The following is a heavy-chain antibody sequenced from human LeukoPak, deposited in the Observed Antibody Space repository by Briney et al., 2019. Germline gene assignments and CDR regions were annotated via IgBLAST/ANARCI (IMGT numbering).Heavy chain of an antibody. J-gene: IGHJ4*02. CDR3: ASRPFSSLDY. CDR1: GDSIIRSGNY. CDR2: IYSGGTT. V-gene: IGHV4-39*01. Sequence: SETLSLTCSVSGDSIIRSGNYWGWIRRAPGKGLEWVANIYSGGTTYYNPSLKSRVIISVDTSKNQVSLKLSSVTAADTAFYYCASRPFSSLDYWGQGTLVSVSS. D-gene: IGHD2/OR15-2a*01.